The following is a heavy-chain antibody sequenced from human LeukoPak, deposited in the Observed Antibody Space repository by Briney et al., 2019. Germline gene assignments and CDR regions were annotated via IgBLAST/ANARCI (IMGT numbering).Heavy chain of an antibody. V-gene: IGHV3-48*03. CDR1: VFTFSSYE. J-gene: IGHJ4*02. Sequence: GGSLRLSCAASVFTFSSYEMNWVRQAPGKGLEWVSYICSSGSDISYADSVKGRFTISRDNAKNSLYLHMNSLRTEDTAVYYCARDYGGSSPFDYWGQGTLVTVSS. CDR2: ICSSGSDI. D-gene: IGHD4-23*01. CDR3: ARDYGGSSPFDY.